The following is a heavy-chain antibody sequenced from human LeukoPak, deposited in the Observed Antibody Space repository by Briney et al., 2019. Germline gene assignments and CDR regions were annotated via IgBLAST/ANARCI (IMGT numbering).Heavy chain of an antibody. V-gene: IGHV1-24*01. CDR2: FDPEDGET. CDR3: ATTKAAVAVSLYDY. J-gene: IGHJ4*02. D-gene: IGHD2-15*01. Sequence: ASVKVSCRVSGYTLTELSMHWVRQAPGKGLEWMGGFDPEDGETIYAQKFQGRVTMTEDTSTDTAYMELSSLRSEDTAVYYCATTKAAVAVSLYDYWGQGTLVTVSS. CDR1: GYTLTELS.